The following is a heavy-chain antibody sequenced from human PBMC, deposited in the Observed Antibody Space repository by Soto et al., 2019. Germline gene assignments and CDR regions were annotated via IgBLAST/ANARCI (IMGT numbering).Heavy chain of an antibody. V-gene: IGHV4-31*03. D-gene: IGHD5-18*01. J-gene: IGHJ6*02. Sequence: SETLSLTCTVSGGSIRSGGYYWSWVRQNPRKGLEWIGNIYCSGNTYYNPSLKSRLTISVDTSKNQFSLNLSSVTAADTAVYYCARDRLMATAVTARHYFGLDVWGQGTTVTVSS. CDR1: GGSIRSGGYY. CDR3: ARDRLMATAVTARHYFGLDV. CDR2: IYCSGNT.